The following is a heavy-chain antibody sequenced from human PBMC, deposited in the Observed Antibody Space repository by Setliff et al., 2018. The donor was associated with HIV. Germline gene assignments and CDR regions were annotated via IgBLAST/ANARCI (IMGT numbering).Heavy chain of an antibody. Sequence: GGSLRLSCAASGIVFSSYTMTWVRQAPGKGLEWVSAVRAGGGSTFYADSVKGRFTTSRDTNTLYLQMNSLRAEDTAMYYCTTRNSGYFDYWGQGTLVTVSS. D-gene: IGHD2-15*01. CDR1: GIVFSSYT. CDR3: TTRNSGYFDY. CDR2: VRAGGGST. V-gene: IGHV3-23*01. J-gene: IGHJ4*02.